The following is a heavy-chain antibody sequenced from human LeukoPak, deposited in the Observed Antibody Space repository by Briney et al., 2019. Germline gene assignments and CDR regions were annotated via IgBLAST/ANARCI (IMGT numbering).Heavy chain of an antibody. J-gene: IGHJ4*02. V-gene: IGHV1-69*04. CDR1: GGTFSSYA. D-gene: IGHD3-10*01. Sequence: VASVKVSCKASGGTFSSYAISWVRQAPGQGLGWMGRIIPILGIANYAQKFQGRVTITADKSTSTAYMELSSLRSEDTAVYYCARAPYENYYGSGSYRDYSDCWGQGTLVTVSS. CDR3: ARAPYENYYGSGSYRDYSDC. CDR2: IIPILGIA.